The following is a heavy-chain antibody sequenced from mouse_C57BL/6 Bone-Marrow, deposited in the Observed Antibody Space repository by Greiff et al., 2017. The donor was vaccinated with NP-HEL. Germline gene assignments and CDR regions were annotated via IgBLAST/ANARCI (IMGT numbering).Heavy chain of an antibody. CDR3: ARRDITTVVAPGFAY. Sequence: VQLQQSGAELARPGASVKLSCKASGYTFTSYGISWVKQRTGQGLEWIGEIYPRSGNTYYNEKFKGKAKLTADKSSSTAYMELRSLTSEDSAVYFCARRDITTVVAPGFAYWGQGTLVTVSA. CDR1: GYTFTSYG. J-gene: IGHJ3*01. V-gene: IGHV1-81*01. D-gene: IGHD1-1*01. CDR2: IYPRSGNT.